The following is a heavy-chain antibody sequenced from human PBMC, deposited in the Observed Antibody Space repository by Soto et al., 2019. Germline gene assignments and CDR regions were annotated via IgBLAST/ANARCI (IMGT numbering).Heavy chain of an antibody. D-gene: IGHD1-26*01. Sequence: GASVKVSCKAPRDTFTSYYINWVRQAPGQGLEWMGVINPHGGSTAYAQKFKGRVTLTRDTSASTAYMEVSSLTSEDTAMYYCARSSGGNFGIIIEGTNWFAPWGHGTLVTVSS. CDR1: RDTFTSYY. J-gene: IGHJ5*02. CDR3: ARSSGGNFGIIIEGTNWFAP. V-gene: IGHV1-46*01. CDR2: INPHGGST.